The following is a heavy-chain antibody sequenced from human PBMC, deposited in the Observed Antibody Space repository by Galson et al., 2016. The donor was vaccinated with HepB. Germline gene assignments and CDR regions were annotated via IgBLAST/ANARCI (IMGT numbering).Heavy chain of an antibody. CDR2: INQDGSET. Sequence: SLRLSCAVSGLTFSDYWMSWVRQAPGKGLEWVANINQDGSETYYLDSVKGRFTISRDNAKNSLYLQMNSLRTEDTALYYCAKDITTEASGLNYWGQGTLVTVSS. CDR3: AKDITTEASGLNY. J-gene: IGHJ4*02. CDR1: GLTFSDYW. V-gene: IGHV3-7*03. D-gene: IGHD3-22*01.